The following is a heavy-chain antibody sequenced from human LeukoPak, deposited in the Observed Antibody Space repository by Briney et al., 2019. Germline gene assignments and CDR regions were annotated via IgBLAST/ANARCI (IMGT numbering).Heavy chain of an antibody. D-gene: IGHD3-22*01. V-gene: IGHV1-2*02. J-gene: IGHJ5*02. Sequence: ASVKVSCKASGYTFTGYYMHWVRQAPGQGLEWMGWINPNSGGTNYAQKFQGRVTMTRDTSISTVYMELSRLRSDDTAVYYCARDMRTMIVVSNWFDPWGQGTLVTVSS. CDR3: ARDMRTMIVVSNWFDP. CDR2: INPNSGGT. CDR1: GYTFTGYY.